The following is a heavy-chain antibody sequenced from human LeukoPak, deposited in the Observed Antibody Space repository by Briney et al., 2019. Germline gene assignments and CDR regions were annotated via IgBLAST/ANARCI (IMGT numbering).Heavy chain of an antibody. Sequence: PGGSLRLSCAASGFTFSSYSMNWVRQAPGKGLEWVSYISSSSSTIYYADSVKGRFTISRDNAKNSLYLQMNSLRAEDTAVYYCARDSYDSSGYGSNYFDYWGQGTLVTVSS. CDR2: ISSSSSTI. J-gene: IGHJ4*02. D-gene: IGHD3-22*01. V-gene: IGHV3-48*01. CDR3: ARDSYDSSGYGSNYFDY. CDR1: GFTFSSYS.